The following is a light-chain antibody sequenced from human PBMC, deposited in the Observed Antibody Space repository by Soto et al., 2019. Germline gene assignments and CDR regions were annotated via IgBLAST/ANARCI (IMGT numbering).Light chain of an antibody. CDR2: EAF. Sequence: DIQMTQSPSSLSASVGDRVTITCRASQSISSYLNWYQQKPGKAPKLLIYEAFSLQSGVPSRFSGSGSGTDFTLTISSLQPEDFATYYCQQSYSTPITFGQGTRLEIK. CDR1: QSISSY. V-gene: IGKV1-39*01. J-gene: IGKJ5*01. CDR3: QQSYSTPIT.